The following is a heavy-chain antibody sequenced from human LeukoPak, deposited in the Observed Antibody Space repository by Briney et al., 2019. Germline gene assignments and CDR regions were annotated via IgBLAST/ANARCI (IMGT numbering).Heavy chain of an antibody. V-gene: IGHV1-24*01. CDR3: ATVSRLLRYYDWLLPHY. CDR1: GYTLTELS. CDR2: LDPEDGET. J-gene: IGHJ4*02. D-gene: IGHD3-9*01. Sequence: ASVNVSCKVSGYTLTELSMHWVRQAPGKGLEWMRGLDPEDGETIYAQKFQGRVTMTEDTSTDTAYMELSSLRSEDTAVYYCATVSRLLRYYDWLLPHYWGQGTLVTVSS.